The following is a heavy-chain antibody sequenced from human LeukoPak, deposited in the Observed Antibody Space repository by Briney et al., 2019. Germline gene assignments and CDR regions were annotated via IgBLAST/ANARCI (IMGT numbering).Heavy chain of an antibody. Sequence: SETLSLTCTVSGASISNYYWNWIRQPAGKGLEWIGRIYTSGSTNYNPSLKSRVSISVDTSKNQFSLRLSSVTAADTAVYYCARRNYYGSGSYNYWGQGTLVTVSS. CDR2: IYTSGST. CDR3: ARRNYYGSGSYNY. CDR1: GASISNYY. D-gene: IGHD3-10*01. J-gene: IGHJ4*02. V-gene: IGHV4-4*07.